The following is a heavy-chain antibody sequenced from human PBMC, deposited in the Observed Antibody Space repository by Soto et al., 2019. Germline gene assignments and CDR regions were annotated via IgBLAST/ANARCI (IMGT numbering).Heavy chain of an antibody. Sequence: QVQLQESGPGLVKTSQTLSLTCTVSGGSIDNYEYYWTWIRQPPGKGLEWVGYIYYSGRTNYNPSLNSRLTISLDTSKNQFSLRLTSVSAADTAMYYCARDRSNSPDYFDFWGQGTLVTVSS. CDR1: GGSIDNYEYY. J-gene: IGHJ4*02. CDR3: ARDRSNSPDYFDF. CDR2: IYYSGRT. D-gene: IGHD6-6*01. V-gene: IGHV4-30-4*01.